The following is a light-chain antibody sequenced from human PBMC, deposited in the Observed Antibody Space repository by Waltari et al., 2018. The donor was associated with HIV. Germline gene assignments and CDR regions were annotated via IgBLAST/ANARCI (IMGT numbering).Light chain of an antibody. J-gene: IGLJ2*01. CDR2: YDR. CDR3: QSYDSHIPRVI. Sequence: FMLTQSHSVSESAGKTVTMSCTRSGGSIALSYVQWYHQRPGSSPTTVIYYDREGLGGVPGRISGSIDSASNSASLTISGLEPEDEGDYYCQSYDSHIPRVIFGGGTKLTVL. CDR1: GGSIALSY. V-gene: IGLV6-57*01.